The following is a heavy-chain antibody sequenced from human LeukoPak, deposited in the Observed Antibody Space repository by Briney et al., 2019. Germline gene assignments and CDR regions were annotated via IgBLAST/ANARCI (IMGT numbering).Heavy chain of an antibody. V-gene: IGHV4-59*01. D-gene: IGHD2-2*01. J-gene: IGHJ6*02. CDR2: IYYGENA. Sequence: SETLSLTCAVSGDSISSYYWSWIRQPPGKGLEWIGYIYYGENAHYNPSLKSRVTISVDTSKNQFSLKLSSVTAADTAVYYCARGGWDIVVVPAAYPGYYYYGMDVWGQGTTVTVSS. CDR1: GDSISSYY. CDR3: ARGGWDIVVVPAAYPGYYYYGMDV.